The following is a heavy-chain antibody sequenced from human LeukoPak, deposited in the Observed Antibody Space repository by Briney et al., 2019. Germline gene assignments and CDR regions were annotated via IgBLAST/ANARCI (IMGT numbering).Heavy chain of an antibody. J-gene: IGHJ4*02. CDR1: GGSISSYY. V-gene: IGHV4-59*01. CDR2: IYYSGST. D-gene: IGHD2-2*01. Sequence: SETLSLTCTVSGGSISSYYWSWIRQPPGKGLEWIGYIYYSGSTNYNPSLKSRVTISVDTSKNQFSLKLSSVTAADTAVYYCARAVVVVRRPPEKYYFDYWGQGTLVTVSS. CDR3: ARAVVVVRRPPEKYYFDY.